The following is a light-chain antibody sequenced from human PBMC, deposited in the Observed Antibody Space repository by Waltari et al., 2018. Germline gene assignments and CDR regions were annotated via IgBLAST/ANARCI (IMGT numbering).Light chain of an antibody. Sequence: DIVMTQSPDSLAVSLGERAPINFKSSQSILYRSSNRNALAWYQQKPGQAPRLLIFGTSTRATGIPARFSGSGSGTDYTLTISSLQSEDFAVYFCQQYNHWPLAFGGGTNIEIK. CDR2: GTS. J-gene: IGKJ4*01. CDR1: QSILYRSSNRNA. V-gene: IGKV4-1*01. CDR3: QQYNHWPLA.